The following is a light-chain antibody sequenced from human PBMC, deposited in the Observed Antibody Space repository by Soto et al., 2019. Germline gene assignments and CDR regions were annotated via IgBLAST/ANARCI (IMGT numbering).Light chain of an antibody. V-gene: IGKV3-15*01. CDR1: QSISDT. J-gene: IGKJ1*01. Sequence: ETVMTQSPATLSVSPGGRATLSCRASQSISDTLAWYQQKPGQAPRLLIHGASTRATGFPARFSGSGSGTDFTLTISSLQSEDFAVYYCQQYNNWPWTFG. CDR2: GAS. CDR3: QQYNNWPWT.